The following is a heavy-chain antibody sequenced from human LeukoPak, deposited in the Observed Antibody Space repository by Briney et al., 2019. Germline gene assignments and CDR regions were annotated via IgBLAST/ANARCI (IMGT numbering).Heavy chain of an antibody. V-gene: IGHV3-21*01. CDR2: ISSSSSYI. CDR1: GFTFSSDS. J-gene: IGHJ4*02. D-gene: IGHD4-17*01. Sequence: PGGSLRLSCAASGFTFSSDSMDWVRQAPGKGLESVSSISSSSSYIYYDDSVKGRFSISRDNDKKSLYLQMNSLRAEDTAVYYCARAWIGDPNRSEFDYWGQGTLVTVSS. CDR3: ARAWIGDPNRSEFDY.